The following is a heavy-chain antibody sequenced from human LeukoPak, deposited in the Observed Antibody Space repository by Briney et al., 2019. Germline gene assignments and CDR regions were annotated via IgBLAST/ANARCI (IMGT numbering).Heavy chain of an antibody. D-gene: IGHD2-15*01. CDR2: VSDGGGST. CDR1: GFTLSSYG. J-gene: IGHJ4*02. V-gene: IGHV3-23*01. Sequence: GGSLRLSCAASGFTLSSYGMSLVGQAPGKGLEWVSAVSDGGGSTYYADSVKGRFTISRDNSKNTLYLQMNSLRAEDTAIYYCAKDSLYCSGGSYYFPFDYWGQGTLVTVSS. CDR3: AKDSLYCSGGSYYFPFDY.